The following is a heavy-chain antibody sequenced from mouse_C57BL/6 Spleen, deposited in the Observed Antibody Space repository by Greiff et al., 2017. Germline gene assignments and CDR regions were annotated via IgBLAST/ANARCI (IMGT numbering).Heavy chain of an antibody. Sequence: EVQVVESGGDLVKPGGSLKLSCAASGFTFSSYGMSWVRQTPDKRLEWVATISSGGSYTYYPDSVKGRFTISRDNAKNTLYLQMSSLKSEDTAMYYCARHSGPNYAMDYWGQGTSVTVSS. CDR3: ARHSGPNYAMDY. J-gene: IGHJ4*01. CDR2: ISSGGSYT. V-gene: IGHV5-6*01. D-gene: IGHD4-1*01. CDR1: GFTFSSYG.